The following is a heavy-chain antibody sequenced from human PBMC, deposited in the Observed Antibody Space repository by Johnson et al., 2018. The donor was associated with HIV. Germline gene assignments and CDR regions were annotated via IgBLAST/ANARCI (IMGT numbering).Heavy chain of an antibody. D-gene: IGHD4-23*01. Sequence: VQLVESGGGVVQPGRSLRLSCAASGFTVSSNYMSWVRQAPGKGLEWVSVIYSGGTTYYADSVKGRFTISRDNSKNTLYLQMNSLRAEDTAVYYCASASTVVDAFDIWGQGTMVTVSS. V-gene: IGHV3-66*01. CDR1: GFTVSSNY. CDR2: IYSGGTT. J-gene: IGHJ3*02. CDR3: ASASTVVDAFDI.